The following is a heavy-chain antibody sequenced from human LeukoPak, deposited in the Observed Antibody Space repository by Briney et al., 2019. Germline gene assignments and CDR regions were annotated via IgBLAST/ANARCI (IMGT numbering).Heavy chain of an antibody. CDR1: GGSFSGYY. J-gene: IGHJ4*02. CDR2: INHSGST. CDR3: ARRYSSGWYGLRVFDY. D-gene: IGHD6-19*01. V-gene: IGHV4-34*01. Sequence: PSETLSLTCAVYGGSFSGYYWSWIRQPPGKGLEWIGEINHSGSTNYNPSLKSRVTISVDTSKNQFSLKLSSVTAADTALYYCARRYSSGWYGLRVFDYWGQGTLVTVSS.